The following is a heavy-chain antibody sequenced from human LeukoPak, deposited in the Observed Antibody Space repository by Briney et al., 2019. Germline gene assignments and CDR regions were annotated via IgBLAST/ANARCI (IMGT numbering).Heavy chain of an antibody. D-gene: IGHD3-10*01. CDR1: GFTFSSYS. CDR3: ARDKGDYYGSGSSPFDY. Sequence: GGSLRLSCAASGFTFSSYSMNWVRQARGKGLEWVSSTSTVSHYIYYADSVKGRFTISRDNAKNSLYLQMSSLRAEDTAVYYCARDKGDYYGSGSSPFDYWGQGTLVTVSS. V-gene: IGHV3-21*01. CDR2: TSTVSHYI. J-gene: IGHJ4*02.